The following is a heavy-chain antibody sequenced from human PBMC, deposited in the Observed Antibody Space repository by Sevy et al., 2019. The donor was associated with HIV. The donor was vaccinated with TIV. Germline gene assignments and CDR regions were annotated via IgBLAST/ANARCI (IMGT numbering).Heavy chain of an antibody. CDR3: ARVEWELLQGSAFNI. J-gene: IGHJ3*02. CDR2: ISSSSSYI. Sequence: GGSLRLSCAASGFTFSSYSMNWVRQAPGKGLEWVSSISSSSSYIYYADSVKGRFTISRDNAKNSLYLQMNSLRAEDTAVYYRARVEWELLQGSAFNIWGQGTMVTVSS. V-gene: IGHV3-21*01. D-gene: IGHD1-26*01. CDR1: GFTFSSYS.